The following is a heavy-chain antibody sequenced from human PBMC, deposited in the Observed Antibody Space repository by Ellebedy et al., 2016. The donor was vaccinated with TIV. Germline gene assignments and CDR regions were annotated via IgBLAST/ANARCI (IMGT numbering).Heavy chain of an antibody. V-gene: IGHV3-23*01. J-gene: IGHJ4*02. CDR2: ISDSGANA. CDR3: AKDRTPGDGYWVFDN. CDR1: GLTFSSHA. Sequence: GESLKISCAASGLTFSSHAMSWVRQAPGKGLEWVSSISDSGANAYYADSVKGRFTISRDNSKDTLYLQVNSLRAEDTAVYFCAKDRTPGDGYWVFDNWGQGTLVSVSS. D-gene: IGHD5-18*01.